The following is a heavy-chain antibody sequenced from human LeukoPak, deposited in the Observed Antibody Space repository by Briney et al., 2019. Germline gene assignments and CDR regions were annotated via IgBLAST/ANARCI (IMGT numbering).Heavy chain of an antibody. CDR2: IKQDGSEK. CDR1: GFTFSTHW. D-gene: IGHD6-19*01. CDR3: ASGTGWIFDY. Sequence: PGGSLRLSCAASGFTFSTHWMIWVRQAPGKGLEWVANIKQDGSEKQYADSVKGRFTISRDNAKNSLYLQMNGLRAEDTAVYYCASGTGWIFDYWGQGTLVTVSS. V-gene: IGHV3-7*01. J-gene: IGHJ4*02.